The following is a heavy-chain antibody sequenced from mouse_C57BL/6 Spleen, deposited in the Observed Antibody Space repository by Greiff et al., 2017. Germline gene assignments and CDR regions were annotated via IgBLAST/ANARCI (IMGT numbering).Heavy chain of an antibody. CDR3: AGEDSDGAWFAY. D-gene: IGHD3-2*02. V-gene: IGHV3-6*01. Sequence: ESGPGLVKPSQSLSLTCSVTGYSITSGYYWNWIRQFPGNKLEWMGYISYDGSNNYNPSLKNRISITRDTSKNQFFLKLNSVTTEDTATYYCAGEDSDGAWFAYWGQGTLVTVSA. J-gene: IGHJ3*01. CDR1: GYSITSGYY. CDR2: ISYDGSN.